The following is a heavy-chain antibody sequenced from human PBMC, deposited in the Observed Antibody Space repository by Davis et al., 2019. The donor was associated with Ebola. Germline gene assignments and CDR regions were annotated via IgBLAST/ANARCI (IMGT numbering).Heavy chain of an antibody. V-gene: IGHV3-30*04. J-gene: IGHJ4*02. Sequence: GESLKISCAASGFTFRNYAMHWVRQAPGKGLEWVAVVSHSQRETFYADSVKGRFTISRDNSENTLYLQMNSLTADDTAVYYCARAVFHEFLDYWGQGTPVTVSS. CDR3: ARAVFHEFLDY. D-gene: IGHD3-3*01. CDR2: VSHSQRET. CDR1: GFTFRNYA.